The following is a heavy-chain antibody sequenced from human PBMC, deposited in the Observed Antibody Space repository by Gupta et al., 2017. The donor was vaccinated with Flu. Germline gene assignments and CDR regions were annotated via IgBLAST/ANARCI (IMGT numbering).Heavy chain of an antibody. D-gene: IGHD2-2*01. CDR3: TTTCVTCSTIDPYFHK. CDR1: GFTFDRHG. V-gene: IGHV3-23*01. J-gene: IGHJ1*01. CDR2: MSESGYNS. Sequence: GFTFDRHGMNWVRQTPGKGLEWVAGMSESGYNSYYADSVKGRFTISRDNSKNTLDLQMTNLRADDTAVYYCTTTCVTCSTIDPYFHKWGRG.